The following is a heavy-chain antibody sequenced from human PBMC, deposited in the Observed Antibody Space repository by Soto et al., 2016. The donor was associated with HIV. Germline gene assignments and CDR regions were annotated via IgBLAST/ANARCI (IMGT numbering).Heavy chain of an antibody. D-gene: IGHD1-26*01. J-gene: IGHJ5*02. CDR2: TRNKANSYTT. CDR3: ARVLRVGGWFDP. CDR1: GFTFSDHY. Sequence: EVQLVESGGGLVQPGGSLRLSCAASGFTFSDHYMDWVRQAPGKGLEWVGRTRNKANSYTTEYAASVKGRFTISRDDSKNSLYLQMNSLKTEDTAVYYCARVLRVGGWFDPWGQGTLVTVSS. V-gene: IGHV3-72*01.